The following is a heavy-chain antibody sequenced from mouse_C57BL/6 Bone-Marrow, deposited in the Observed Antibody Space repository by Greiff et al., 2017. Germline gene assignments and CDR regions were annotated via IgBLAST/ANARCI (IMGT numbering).Heavy chain of an antibody. Sequence: VQLQQPGAELVKPGASVKVSCKASGYTFTSYWMHWVKQRPGQGLEWIGRIDPNSGGTKYNEKFKSKATLTVDKPSSTAYMQLSSLTSEDSAVYYCARGRDDGDWDYWGQGTTLTVSS. CDR1: GYTFTSYW. CDR2: IDPNSGGT. J-gene: IGHJ2*01. CDR3: ARGRDDGDWDY. V-gene: IGHV1-72*01. D-gene: IGHD2-3*01.